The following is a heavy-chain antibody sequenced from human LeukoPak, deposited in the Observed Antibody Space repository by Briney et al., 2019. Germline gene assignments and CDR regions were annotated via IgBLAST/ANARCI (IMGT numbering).Heavy chain of an antibody. Sequence: GESLKISCKGSGYSFKSYWIGWVRQMPGKGLEWMGIIYPGDSETRYSPSFHGQVTISADKSISTAYLQWSSLKASDTAMYYCGRRSGYNYYVDYWGQGTLVTVSS. D-gene: IGHD5-24*01. CDR3: GRRSGYNYYVDY. CDR1: GYSFKSYW. V-gene: IGHV5-51*01. J-gene: IGHJ4*02. CDR2: IYPGDSET.